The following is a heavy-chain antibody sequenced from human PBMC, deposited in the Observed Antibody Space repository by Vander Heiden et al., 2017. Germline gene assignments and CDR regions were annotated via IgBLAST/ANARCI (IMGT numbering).Heavy chain of an antibody. CDR2: ISGSGGST. CDR3: AKEPFDYGDQRYWYFDL. V-gene: IGHV3-23*01. D-gene: IGHD4-17*01. CDR1: GFTFSSYA. Sequence: EVQLLESGGGLVQPGGSLRLSCAASGFTFSSYAMSWVRQAPGKGLGWVAAISGSGGSTYYADSVKGRFTISRDNSKNTLYLQMNSLRAEDTAVYYCAKEPFDYGDQRYWYFDLWGRGTLVTVSS. J-gene: IGHJ2*01.